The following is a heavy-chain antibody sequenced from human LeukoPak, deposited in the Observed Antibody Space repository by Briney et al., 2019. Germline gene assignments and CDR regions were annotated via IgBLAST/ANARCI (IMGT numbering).Heavy chain of an antibody. CDR1: GYTFTGYY. D-gene: IGHD6-19*01. CDR3: AREAVAGPPTDY. Sequence: ASVKVSCKASGYTFTGYYMHRVRQAPGQGLEWMGWNNPNSGGTNYAQKFQGRVTMTRDTSISTAYMELSRLRSDDTAVYYCAREAVAGPPTDYWGQGTLVTVSS. V-gene: IGHV1-2*02. J-gene: IGHJ4*02. CDR2: NNPNSGGT.